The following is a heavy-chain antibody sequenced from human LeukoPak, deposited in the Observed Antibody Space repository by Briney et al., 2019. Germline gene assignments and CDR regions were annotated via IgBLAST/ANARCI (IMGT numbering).Heavy chain of an antibody. CDR1: AFIFSGHW. CDR3: IRDFRSADL. V-gene: IGHV3-48*04. Sequence: GGSLRLSCEGSAFIFSGHWMNWVRQTPGKGLEWVSYISSSSSTIYYADSVKGRFTISRDNAKNTVYLEMNSLSVEDTATYYCIRDFRSADLWGQGTLVTVTS. CDR2: ISSSSSTI. J-gene: IGHJ5*02.